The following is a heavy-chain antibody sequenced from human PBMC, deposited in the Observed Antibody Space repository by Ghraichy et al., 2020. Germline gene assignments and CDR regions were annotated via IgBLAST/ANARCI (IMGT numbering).Heavy chain of an antibody. CDR2: FDPEDGET. J-gene: IGHJ4*02. CDR3: ATTAYCGGDCYSGIDY. CDR1: GYTLTELS. V-gene: IGHV1-24*01. Sequence: ASVKVSCKVSGYTLTELSMHWVRQAPGKGLEWMGGFDPEDGETIYAQKFQGRVTMTKDTSTDTAYMELSSLRSEDTAVYYCATTAYCGGDCYSGIDYWGQGTLVTVSS. D-gene: IGHD2-21*02.